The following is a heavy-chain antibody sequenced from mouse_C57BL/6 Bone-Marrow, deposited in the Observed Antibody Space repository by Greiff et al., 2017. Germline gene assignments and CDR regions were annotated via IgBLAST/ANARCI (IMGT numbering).Heavy chain of an antibody. D-gene: IGHD1-1*01. CDR3: ARTFYGSSPYYFDY. CDR2: IDPEDGET. J-gene: IGHJ2*01. Sequence: VQLKQSGAELVKPGASVKLSCTASGFNIKDSYMHWVKQRTEKGLEWIGRIDPEDGETKSAPKFQGKAPITADTSSNTAYLQLSSLTSEDTAVFYCARTFYGSSPYYFDYWGQGTTLTVSS. V-gene: IGHV14-2*01. CDR1: GFNIKDSY.